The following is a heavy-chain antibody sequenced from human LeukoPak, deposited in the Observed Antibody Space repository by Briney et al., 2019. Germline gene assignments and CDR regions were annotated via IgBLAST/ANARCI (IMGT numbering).Heavy chain of an antibody. Sequence: GGSLRLSCAASGFTFSSYSMNWVRQAPGKGLEWVSSISSSSTYIYYADSVKGRFTISRDNAKNSLYLQMNSLRAEDTAVYYCASGSGASGSFYIAIDYWGQGTLVTVPS. V-gene: IGHV3-21*01. CDR1: GFTFSSYS. CDR2: ISSSSTYI. CDR3: ASGSGASGSFYIAIDY. D-gene: IGHD3-10*01. J-gene: IGHJ4*02.